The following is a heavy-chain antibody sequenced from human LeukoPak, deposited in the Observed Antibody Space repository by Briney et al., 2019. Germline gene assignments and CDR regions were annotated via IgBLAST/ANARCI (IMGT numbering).Heavy chain of an antibody. D-gene: IGHD2-21*02. CDR2: ISSSSSYI. V-gene: IGHV3-21*01. J-gene: IGHJ4*02. CDR3: ARANSSNCGGDCYYKTLDY. Sequence: GGSLRLSCAASGFTFSSYSMNWVRQAPGKGLEWVSSISSSSSYIYSADSVKGRFTISRDNAKNSLYLQMNSLRVEDTAVYYCARANSSNCGGDCYYKTLDYWGQGTLVTVSS. CDR1: GFTFSSYS.